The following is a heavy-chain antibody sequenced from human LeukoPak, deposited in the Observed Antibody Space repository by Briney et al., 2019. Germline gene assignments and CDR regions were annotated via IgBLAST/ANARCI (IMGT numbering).Heavy chain of an antibody. CDR1: GFTFSIYH. J-gene: IGHJ4*02. D-gene: IGHD1-26*01. Sequence: GGSLRLSCAASGFTFSIYHMNWVRQAPGKGLEWVSYVSSSSSTIYYADSVKGRFTISRDNAKNSLYLQMNSLRAEDTAVYYCARTLGATPDYWGQGTLVTVSS. CDR3: ARTLGATPDY. V-gene: IGHV3-48*01. CDR2: VSSSSSTI.